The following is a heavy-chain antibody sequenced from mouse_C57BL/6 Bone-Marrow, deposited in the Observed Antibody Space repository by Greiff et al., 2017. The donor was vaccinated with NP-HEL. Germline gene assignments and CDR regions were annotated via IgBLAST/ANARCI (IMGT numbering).Heavy chain of an antibody. CDR1: GYTFTGYW. D-gene: IGHD1-1*01. CDR3: ACYYYGSSYPYALDY. J-gene: IGHJ4*01. Sequence: VQRVESGAELMKPGASVKLSCKATGYTFTGYWIEWVKQRPGHGLEWIGEILPGSGSTNYNEKFKGKATFTADPSANTANLQISSLTTEDSAIYYCACYYYGSSYPYALDYWGQGTSVTVSS. V-gene: IGHV1-9*01. CDR2: ILPGSGST.